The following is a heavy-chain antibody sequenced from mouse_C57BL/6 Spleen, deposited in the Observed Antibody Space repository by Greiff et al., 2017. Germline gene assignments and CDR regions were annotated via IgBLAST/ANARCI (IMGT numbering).Heavy chain of an antibody. CDR2: IYPSDSET. CDR3: ARDSNYYFDY. J-gene: IGHJ2*01. CDR1: GYTFTSYW. Sequence: VQLQQPGAELVKPGASVKMSCKASGYTFTSYWITWVKQRPGQGLEWIGNIYPSDSETHYNQKFKDKATLTVDKSSSTAYMQLSSLTSEDSPVYYCARDSNYYFDYWGQGTTLTVSS. V-gene: IGHV1-61*01. D-gene: IGHD2-5*01.